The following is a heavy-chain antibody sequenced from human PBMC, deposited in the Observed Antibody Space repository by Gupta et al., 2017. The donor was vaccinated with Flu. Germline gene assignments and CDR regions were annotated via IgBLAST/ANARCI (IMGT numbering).Heavy chain of an antibody. CDR1: GFTFSSYA. J-gene: IGHJ4*02. CDR2: ISGSGGST. V-gene: IGHV3-23*01. Sequence: EVQLLESGGGLVQPGGSLRLSCAASGFTFSSYAMSWVRQAPGKGLEWVSAISGSGGSTYYADSVKGRFTISRDNSKNTLYLQMNSLRAEDTAVYYCAKVGVVVTAIPSFFDYWGQGTLVTVSS. D-gene: IGHD2-21*02. CDR3: AKVGVVVTAIPSFFDY.